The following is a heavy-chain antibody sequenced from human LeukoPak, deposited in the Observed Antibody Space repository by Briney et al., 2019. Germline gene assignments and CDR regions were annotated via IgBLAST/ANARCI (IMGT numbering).Heavy chain of an antibody. CDR2: ISSSSSYI. V-gene: IGHV3-21*01. CDR3: ARTITVTTVQYYFDY. Sequence: GGSLRLSCAASGFTFSSYSMNWVRQAPGKGLEWVSSISSSSSYIYYADSVKGRFTISRDNAKNSLYLQMNSLRAEDTAVYYCARTITVTTVQYYFDYWGQGTQVTVSS. D-gene: IGHD4-11*01. J-gene: IGHJ4*02. CDR1: GFTFSSYS.